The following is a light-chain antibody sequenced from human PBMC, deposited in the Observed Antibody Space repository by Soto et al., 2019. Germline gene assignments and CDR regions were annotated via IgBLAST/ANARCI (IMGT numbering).Light chain of an antibody. Sequence: SYELTQPLSVSVALGQTARITCGGNNIVSKNVHWYQQKPGQAPVLVICRDSSRPSGIPERFSGSNSGNTATLTITRAQDVDEADYYCQVWDSSTVVFGGGTKVTVL. V-gene: IGLV3-9*01. J-gene: IGLJ2*01. CDR1: NIVSKN. CDR2: RDS. CDR3: QVWDSSTVV.